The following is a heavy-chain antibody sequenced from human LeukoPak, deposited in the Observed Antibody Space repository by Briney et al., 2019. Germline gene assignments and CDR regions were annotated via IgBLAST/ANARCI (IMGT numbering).Heavy chain of an antibody. CDR3: ARRGYSYPFDY. V-gene: IGHV4-34*01. CDR1: GGSFSGYY. J-gene: IGHJ4*02. D-gene: IGHD5-18*01. CDR2: INHSGST. Sequence: SETLSLTCAVYGGSFSGYYWSWIRQPPGKGLEWIGEINHSGSTNYNPSLKSRVTISVDTSKNQSSLKLSSVTAADTAVYYCARRGYSYPFDYWGQGTLVTVSS.